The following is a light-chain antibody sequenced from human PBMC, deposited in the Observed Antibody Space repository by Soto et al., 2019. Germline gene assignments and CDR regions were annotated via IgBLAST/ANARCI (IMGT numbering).Light chain of an antibody. V-gene: IGLV2-14*01. J-gene: IGLJ2*01. CDR1: SSDVGGYNY. CDR3: SSYTSSSSVV. CDR2: DVS. Sequence: QSALIQPASVSGSPGQSITISCTGTSSDVGGYNYVSWYQQHPGKAPKLMIYDVSNRPPGVSNRFSGSKSGNTASLTISGLQAEDEADYYCSSYTSSSSVVFGGGTKLTVL.